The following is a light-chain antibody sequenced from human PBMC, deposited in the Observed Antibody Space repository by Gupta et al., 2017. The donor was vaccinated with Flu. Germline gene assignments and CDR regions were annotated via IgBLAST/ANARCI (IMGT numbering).Light chain of an antibody. CDR1: QSISRY. J-gene: IGKJ5*01. CDR3: QQSYNAPLA. V-gene: IGKV1-39*01. CDR2: DAS. Sequence: PSSLSASVGDRVTITCRASQSISRYLNWYQQKPGKAPKLLINDASSLQSGVPSRFSGSASGADFTLTISRLQPEDIATYYCQQSYNAPLAFGQGTRVEIK.